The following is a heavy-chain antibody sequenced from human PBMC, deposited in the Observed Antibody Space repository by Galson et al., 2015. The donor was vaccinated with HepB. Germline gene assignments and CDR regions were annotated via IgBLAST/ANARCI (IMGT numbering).Heavy chain of an antibody. CDR2: ISGSGGST. J-gene: IGHJ6*03. CDR3: ASHHDYYYYYMDV. CDR1: GFTFSSYA. Sequence: SLRLSCAASGFTFSSYAMSWVRQAPGKGLEWVSAISGSGGSTYYADSVKGRFTISRDNSKNTLYLQMNSLRAEDTAVYYCASHHDYYYYYMDVWGKGTTVTVSS. V-gene: IGHV3-23*01.